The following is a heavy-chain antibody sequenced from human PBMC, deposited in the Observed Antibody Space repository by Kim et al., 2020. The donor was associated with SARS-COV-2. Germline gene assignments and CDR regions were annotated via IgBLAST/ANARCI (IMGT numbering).Heavy chain of an antibody. CDR2: INHSGST. D-gene: IGHD6-13*01. CDR1: GGSFSGYY. J-gene: IGHJ5*02. CDR3: ARRLDSSSWYSWHLNWFDP. Sequence: SETLSLTCAVYGGSFSGYYWSWIRQPPGKGLEWIGEINHSGSTNYNPSLKSRVTISVDTSKNQFSLKLSSVTAADTAVYYCARRLDSSSWYSWHLNWFDPWGQGTLVTVSS. V-gene: IGHV4-34*01.